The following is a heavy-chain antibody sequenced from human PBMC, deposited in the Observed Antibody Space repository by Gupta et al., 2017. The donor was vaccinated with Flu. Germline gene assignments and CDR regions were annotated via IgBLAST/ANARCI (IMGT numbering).Heavy chain of an antibody. J-gene: IGHJ6*02. CDR2: IYSGGST. D-gene: IGHD6-19*01. CDR3: ARGSGWSYYYGMDV. CDR1: GFTVSSNY. Sequence: EVQLVETGGGLIQPGGSLRLSCSASGFTVSSNYMSWVRQAPGKGLEWVSVIYSGGSTYYADSVKGRFTISRDNSKNTLYLQMNSLRAEDTAVYYCARGSGWSYYYGMDVWGQGTTVTVSS. V-gene: IGHV3-53*02.